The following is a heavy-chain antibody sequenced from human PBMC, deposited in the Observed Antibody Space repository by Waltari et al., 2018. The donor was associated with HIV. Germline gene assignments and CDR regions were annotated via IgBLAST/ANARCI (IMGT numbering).Heavy chain of an antibody. CDR1: GFTFSSYS. CDR3: ARSKYSSSSGFDL. CDR2: ISSSSSTI. V-gene: IGHV3-48*01. Sequence: EVQLVESGGGLVQPGGSVRLSCAASGFTFSSYSMNWVRQAPGKGLEWVSYISSSSSTIDSADSVKGRFTISSDNAQNSLYRQMSGWRAVDPALYYCARSKYSSSSGFDLWGRGTLVTVSS. D-gene: IGHD6-6*01. J-gene: IGHJ2*01.